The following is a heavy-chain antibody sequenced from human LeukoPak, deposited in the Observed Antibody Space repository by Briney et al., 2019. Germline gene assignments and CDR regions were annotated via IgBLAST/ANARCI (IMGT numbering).Heavy chain of an antibody. V-gene: IGHV3-23*01. J-gene: IGHJ4*02. CDR2: INGGGVNT. Sequence: GGSLRPSCAASGFTFSSYAMSWVRQAPGKGLEWVSTINGGGVNTHYADSVGGRFTISRDNSKNTSFLQTNSLRDEDTAVYYCAKDLYSNYGPADYWGQGNLVTVSS. CDR1: GFTFSSYA. CDR3: AKDLYSNYGPADY. D-gene: IGHD4-11*01.